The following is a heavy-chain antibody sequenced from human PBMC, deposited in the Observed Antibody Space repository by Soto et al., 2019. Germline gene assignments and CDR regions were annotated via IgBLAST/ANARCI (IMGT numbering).Heavy chain of an antibody. CDR3: ARGEEYGDYEGNFDY. CDR1: GFTFSSYD. CDR2: IGTAGDT. D-gene: IGHD4-17*01. V-gene: IGHV3-13*01. Sequence: EVQLVESGGGLVQPGGSLRLSCAASGFTFSSYDMHWVRQATGKGLEWVSAIGTAGDTYYPGSVRGRFTISRENAKNSLYRQMNSLRAEDTAVYYCARGEEYGDYEGNFDYWGQGTLVTVSS. J-gene: IGHJ4*02.